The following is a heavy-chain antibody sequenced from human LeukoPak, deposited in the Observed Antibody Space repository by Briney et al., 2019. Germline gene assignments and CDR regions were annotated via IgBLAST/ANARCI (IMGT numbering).Heavy chain of an antibody. CDR1: GFTFSSYA. J-gene: IGHJ4*02. CDR3: AKDLRKSGSYWDY. CDR2: ISGSGGST. V-gene: IGHV3-23*01. Sequence: PGGSLRLSCAAPGFTFSSYAMSWVRQAPGKGLEWVSAISGSGGSTYYADSVKGRFTISRDNSKNTLYLQMNSLRAEDTAVYYCAKDLRKSGSYWDYWGQGTLVTVSS. D-gene: IGHD1-26*01.